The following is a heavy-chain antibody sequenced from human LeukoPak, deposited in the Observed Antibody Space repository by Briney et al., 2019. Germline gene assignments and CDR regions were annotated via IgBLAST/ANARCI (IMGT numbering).Heavy chain of an antibody. CDR3: ARDSRDCRGGRCYPDY. CDR1: GFTFSSYA. J-gene: IGHJ4*02. D-gene: IGHD2-15*01. V-gene: IGHV3-23*01. CDR2: ISGSGGST. Sequence: HPGGSLRLSCAASGFTFSSYAMSWVRQAPGKGLEWVSAISGSGGSTYYADSVRGRFTISRDNSKNTLYLQMNSLRAEDRAVYCCARDSRDCRGGRCYPDYWGQGTLVTVSS.